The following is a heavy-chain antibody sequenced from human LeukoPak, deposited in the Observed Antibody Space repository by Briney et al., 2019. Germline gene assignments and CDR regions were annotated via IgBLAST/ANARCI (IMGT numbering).Heavy chain of an antibody. CDR2: ISGSGSVS. J-gene: IGHJ3*02. CDR3: ARDGGFGFLAAFDI. D-gene: IGHD3-10*01. CDR1: GFTFGSYS. Sequence: GGSLRLSCAASGFTFGSYSMNWVRQAPGKGLEWISYISGSGSVSYYEDSVKGRFTISRDNAKNSLYLQMNSLRDEDTALYYCARDGGFGFLAAFDIWGQGTMVTASS. V-gene: IGHV3-48*02.